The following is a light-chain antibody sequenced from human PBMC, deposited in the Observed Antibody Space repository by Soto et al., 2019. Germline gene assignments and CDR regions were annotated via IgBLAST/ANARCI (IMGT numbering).Light chain of an antibody. Sequence: DIPMTQSPSTLSASVGDRVTITCRASQSISNWLAWYQQKPGKAPKLLIYDASSLESGVPSRFSGSGSGTEFTLTISSLQPDDFATYYCQEYNSNSYTFGQGTKLEIE. J-gene: IGKJ2*01. CDR2: DAS. CDR1: QSISNW. V-gene: IGKV1-5*01. CDR3: QEYNSNSYT.